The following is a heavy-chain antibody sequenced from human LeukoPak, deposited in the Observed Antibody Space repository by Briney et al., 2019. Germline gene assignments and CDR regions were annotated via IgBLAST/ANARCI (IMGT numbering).Heavy chain of an antibody. J-gene: IGHJ5*02. CDR3: ARRTTVTTGIGDNWFDP. Sequence: SETLSLTCTVSGGPFSSSNYYWGWIRQPPGKGLEWIGSIYYSGSTYYNPSLKSRVTISVDTSSSQFSLKLSSVTAADTAVYYCARRTTVTTGIGDNWFDPWGQGTLVTVSS. CDR2: IYYSGST. V-gene: IGHV4-39*01. D-gene: IGHD4-17*01. CDR1: GGPFSSSNYY.